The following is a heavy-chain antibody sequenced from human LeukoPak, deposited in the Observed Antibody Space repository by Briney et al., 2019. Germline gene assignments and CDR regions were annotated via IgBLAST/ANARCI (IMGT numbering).Heavy chain of an antibody. J-gene: IGHJ5*02. CDR1: GYSISSGYY. CDR3: ARILSDTSRDWFDP. Sequence: SETLSLTCAVSGYSISSGYYWGWIRQPPGQGLEWIGSIYHSGNSYYNPSLKSRVTISIDTSKNQCSLKLSSVTAADTAVYYCARILSDTSRDWFDPWGQGTLVTVSS. V-gene: IGHV4-38-2*01. D-gene: IGHD2-2*01. CDR2: IYHSGNS.